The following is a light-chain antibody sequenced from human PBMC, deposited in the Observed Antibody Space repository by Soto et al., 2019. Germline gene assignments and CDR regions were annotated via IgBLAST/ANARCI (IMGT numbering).Light chain of an antibody. CDR3: QQYYSSPLT. Sequence: DIVMTQSPDSLAVSLGERATINCRSSQSILYSSNNKNYLAWYQQKPGQPPKLLIYWASTRESGVPARFSGSGSGTDFTLTISSLQAEDVAVYYCQQYYSSPLTFGPGTKVDIK. V-gene: IGKV4-1*01. J-gene: IGKJ3*01. CDR1: QSILYSSNNKNY. CDR2: WAS.